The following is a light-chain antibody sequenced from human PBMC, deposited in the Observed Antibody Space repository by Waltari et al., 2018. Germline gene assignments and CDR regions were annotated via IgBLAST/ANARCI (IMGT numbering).Light chain of an antibody. CDR2: GGS. Sequence: DLQMTQSPSSVSASVGDRVTITCRASQAISRLVACYQQKPGQPPRLLIFGGSTLQAGVPSRFSGSGSGTEFTLTISSLQPEDFGSYYCQQGDRSLPLTFGGGTKVET. CDR3: QQGDRSLPLT. CDR1: QAISRL. V-gene: IGKV1-12*01. J-gene: IGKJ4*01.